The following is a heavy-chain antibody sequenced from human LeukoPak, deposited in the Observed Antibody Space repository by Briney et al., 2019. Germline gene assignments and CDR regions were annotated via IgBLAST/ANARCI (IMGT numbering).Heavy chain of an antibody. Sequence: GGSLRLSCAVSGFTFSSYGMHWVRQAPGKGLEWVAVISYDGSNKYYADSVKGRFTISRDNSKNTLYLQMNSLRAEDTAVYYCAKGYYGSGSYYRSDYFDYWGQGTLVTVSS. V-gene: IGHV3-30*18. CDR2: ISYDGSNK. J-gene: IGHJ4*02. CDR1: GFTFSSYG. CDR3: AKGYYGSGSYYRSDYFDY. D-gene: IGHD3-10*01.